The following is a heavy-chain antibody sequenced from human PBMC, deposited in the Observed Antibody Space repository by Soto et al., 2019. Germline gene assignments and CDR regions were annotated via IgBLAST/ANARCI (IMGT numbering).Heavy chain of an antibody. D-gene: IGHD2-8*01. CDR1: GGSISSGGYY. Sequence: PSETLSLTCTVSGGSISSGGYYWSWIRQHPGKGLEWIGYIYYSGSTYYNPSLKGRVTISVDTSKNQFSLKLSSVTAADTAVYYCARTDLIGSEYFQHWGQGTLVTVSS. V-gene: IGHV4-30-4*08. CDR3: ARTDLIGSEYFQH. CDR2: IYYSGST. J-gene: IGHJ1*01.